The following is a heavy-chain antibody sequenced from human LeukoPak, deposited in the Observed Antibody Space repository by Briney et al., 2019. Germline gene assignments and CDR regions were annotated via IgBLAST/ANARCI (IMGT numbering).Heavy chain of an antibody. CDR3: AREGIAVADN. CDR2: ISYDGSNK. Sequence: PGRSLRLSCAASGFTFSSYAMHWVRQAPGKGLEWVAVISYDGSNKYYADSVKGRFTISRDNSKNTLYLQMNSLRAEDTAVYYCAREGIAVADNWGQGTLVTVSS. J-gene: IGHJ4*02. CDR1: GFTFSSYA. D-gene: IGHD6-19*01. V-gene: IGHV3-30-3*01.